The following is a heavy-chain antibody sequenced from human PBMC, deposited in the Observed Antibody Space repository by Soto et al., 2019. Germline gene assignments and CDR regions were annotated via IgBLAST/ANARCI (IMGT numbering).Heavy chain of an antibody. Sequence: PGGSLRLSCAASGFTFTRYIMNWVRQAPGKGLEWVSSISSTTNYIYYGDSMKGRFTISRDNAKNSLYLEMNSLRAEDTAVYYCARESEDLTANFDYWGQGTLVTVYS. CDR1: GFTFTRYI. CDR3: ARESEDLTANFDY. CDR2: ISSTTNYI. V-gene: IGHV3-21*06. J-gene: IGHJ4*02.